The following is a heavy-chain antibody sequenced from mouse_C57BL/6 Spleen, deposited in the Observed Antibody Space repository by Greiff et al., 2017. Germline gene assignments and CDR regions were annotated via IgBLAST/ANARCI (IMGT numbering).Heavy chain of an antibody. V-gene: IGHV3-1*01. CDR3: AREGYYGSSYWFAY. D-gene: IGHD1-1*01. J-gene: IGHJ3*01. Sequence: EVQLVESGPGMVKPSQSLSLTCTVTGYSITSGYDWHWIRHFPGNKLEWMGYISYSGSTNYNPSLKSRISITHDTSKNHFFLKLNSVTTEDTATYYCAREGYYGSSYWFAYWGQGTLVTVSA. CDR2: ISYSGST. CDR1: GYSITSGYD.